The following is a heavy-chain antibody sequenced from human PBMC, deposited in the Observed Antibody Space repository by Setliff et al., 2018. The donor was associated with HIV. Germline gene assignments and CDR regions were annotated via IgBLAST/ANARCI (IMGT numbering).Heavy chain of an antibody. D-gene: IGHD3-16*01. Sequence: SVKVSCKASGGTFSSYALSWVRQAPGQGLEWMGGIIPMFTTANYAQKFQGRVTITADESTSTAYMELSSLRSEDTAVYYCARSRGTWGTSFGYWGLGTLVTVSS. J-gene: IGHJ4*02. CDR1: GGTFSSYA. V-gene: IGHV1-69*13. CDR3: ARSRGTWGTSFGY. CDR2: IIPMFTTA.